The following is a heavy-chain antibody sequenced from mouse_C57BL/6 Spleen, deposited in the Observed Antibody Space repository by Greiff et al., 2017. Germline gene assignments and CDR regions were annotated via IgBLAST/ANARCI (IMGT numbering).Heavy chain of an antibody. D-gene: IGHD2-1*01. J-gene: IGHJ1*03. CDR3: ARQQGNYVDWYFDV. CDR1: GFTFSSYT. Sequence: EVQLVESGGGLVKPGGSLKLSCAASGFTFSSYTMSWVRQTPEKRLEWVATISGGGGNTYYPDSVKGRFTISRDNAKNTLYLQMSSLRAEDTALYYCARQQGNYVDWYFDVWGTGTTVTVSS. V-gene: IGHV5-9*01. CDR2: ISGGGGNT.